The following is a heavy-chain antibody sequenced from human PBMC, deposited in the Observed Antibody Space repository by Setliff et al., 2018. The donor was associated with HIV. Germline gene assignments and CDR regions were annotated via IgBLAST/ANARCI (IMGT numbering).Heavy chain of an antibody. CDR2: INPNNGGT. CDR1: GYTFTGYY. J-gene: IGHJ4*02. CDR3: ARDPGYSTSWYYFDY. V-gene: IGHV1-2*02. D-gene: IGHD6-13*01. Sequence: GASVKVSCKASGYTFTGYYMHWVRQAPGQGLEWMGWINPNNGGTNYAQKFQGRVTMTRDTSISTAYMELSRLRSDDTAVYYCARDPGYSTSWYYFDYWGQGTLVTVSS.